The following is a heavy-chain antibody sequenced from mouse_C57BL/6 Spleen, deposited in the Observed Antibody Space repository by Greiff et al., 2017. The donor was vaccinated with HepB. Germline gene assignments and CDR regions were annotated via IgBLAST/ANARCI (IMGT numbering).Heavy chain of an antibody. J-gene: IGHJ2*01. CDR3: AREVITTVVAKDYFDY. CDR2: INPSTGGT. V-gene: IGHV1-42*01. CDR1: GYSFTGYY. D-gene: IGHD1-1*01. Sequence: EVQLQQSGPELVKPGASVKISCKASGYSFTGYYMNWVKQSPEKSLEWIGEINPSTGGTTYNQKFKAKATLTVDKSSSTAYMQLKSLTSEDSAVYYCAREVITTVVAKDYFDYWGQGTTLTVSS.